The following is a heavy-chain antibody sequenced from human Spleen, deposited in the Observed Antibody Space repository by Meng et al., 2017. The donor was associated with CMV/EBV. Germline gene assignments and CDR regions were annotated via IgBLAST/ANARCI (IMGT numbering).Heavy chain of an antibody. CDR3: ARAWAFPERFDP. D-gene: IGHD1-14*01. CDR2: IYSGGST. J-gene: IGHJ5*02. Sequence: GGSLRLSCAASGFTVSSNYMSWVRQAPGKGLEWVSVIYSGGSTYYADSVKGRFTISRDNSKNTLYLQMNSLRAEDTAVYYCARAWAFPERFDPWGQGTLVTVS. V-gene: IGHV3-53*01. CDR1: GFTVSSNY.